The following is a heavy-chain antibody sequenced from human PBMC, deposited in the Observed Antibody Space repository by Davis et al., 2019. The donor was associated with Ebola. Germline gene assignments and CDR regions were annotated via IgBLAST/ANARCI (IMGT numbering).Heavy chain of an antibody. V-gene: IGHV3-30*02. Sequence: GESLKISCAASGFTFRLYGMHWVRQAPGKGLEWLAFMRYDDSDKYYADSLKGRFTISRDISKNTLYLQMSSLRSEDTALYFCAKPLYSNYEGIYDWGQGTLVTVSP. CDR1: GFTFRLYG. J-gene: IGHJ4*02. CDR3: AKPLYSNYEGIYD. D-gene: IGHD4-11*01. CDR2: MRYDDSDK.